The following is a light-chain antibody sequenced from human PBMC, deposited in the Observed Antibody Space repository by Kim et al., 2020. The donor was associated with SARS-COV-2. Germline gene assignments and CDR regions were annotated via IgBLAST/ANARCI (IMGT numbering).Light chain of an antibody. Sequence: QSITIASPGTSSGVGPYNCVSWYQLVPGEAPKLIIYDINKRPSGVSNRFSASRFDNTASLTISGLQTEDEAHYYCSSYTTHTSPVLFGGGTQLTVL. CDR1: SSGVGPYNC. CDR3: SSYTTHTSPVL. CDR2: DIN. J-gene: IGLJ2*01. V-gene: IGLV2-14*03.